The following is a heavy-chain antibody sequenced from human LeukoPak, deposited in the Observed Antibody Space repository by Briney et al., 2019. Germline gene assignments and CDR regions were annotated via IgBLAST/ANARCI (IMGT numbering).Heavy chain of an antibody. CDR2: IYSGGST. Sequence: GGSLRLSCVASGFTVSSNYMSWVRQAPGKGLEWVSVIYSGGSTYYADSVKGRFTISRDNSKNTLYLQMNSLRAEDTAVYYCASGSGSYRTPYYYMDVWGTGTTVTVSS. CDR3: ASGSGSYRTPYYYMDV. D-gene: IGHD3-10*01. V-gene: IGHV3-53*01. J-gene: IGHJ6*03. CDR1: GFTVSSNY.